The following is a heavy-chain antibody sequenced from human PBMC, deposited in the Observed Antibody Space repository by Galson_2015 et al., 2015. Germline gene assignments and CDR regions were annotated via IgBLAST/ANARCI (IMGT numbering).Heavy chain of an antibody. D-gene: IGHD3-3*01. J-gene: IGHJ6*03. CDR3: AKAALEWPTYYTDV. CDR2: SGRDT. Sequence: SGRDTHYADSVKGRFTISRDISKNTLYLQMNSLRGEDTAVYYCAKAALEWPTYYTDVWGKGTTVTVSS. V-gene: IGHV3-23*01.